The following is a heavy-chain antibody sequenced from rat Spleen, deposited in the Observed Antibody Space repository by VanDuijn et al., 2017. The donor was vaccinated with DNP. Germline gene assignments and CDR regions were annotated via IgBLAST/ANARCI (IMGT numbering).Heavy chain of an antibody. CDR3: ARQRGVFDY. CDR1: GFTFSNYD. CDR2: ISTSGGST. D-gene: IGHD1-11*01. Sequence: EVQLVESGGGLVQSGRSLKLSCAASGFTFSNYDMAWVRQAPTKGLEWVASISTSGGSTYYRDSVKGRFTVSRDNAKSTLYLQMDSLRSEDTATYYCARQRGVFDYWGQGVMVTVSS. J-gene: IGHJ2*01. V-gene: IGHV5S23*01.